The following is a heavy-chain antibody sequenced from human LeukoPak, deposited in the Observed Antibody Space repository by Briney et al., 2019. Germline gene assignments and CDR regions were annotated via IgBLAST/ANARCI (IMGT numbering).Heavy chain of an antibody. Sequence: SETLSLTCAVSGHSISSGYYWGWIRQPPGKGLEWIGSIYHSGSTYYNPSLKSRVTISVDTSKNQFSLKLSSVTAADTAVYYCARGVDYYGSEYYFDYWGQGTLVTVSS. CDR3: ARGVDYYGSEYYFDY. J-gene: IGHJ4*02. D-gene: IGHD3-10*01. CDR1: GHSISSGYY. CDR2: IYHSGST. V-gene: IGHV4-38-2*01.